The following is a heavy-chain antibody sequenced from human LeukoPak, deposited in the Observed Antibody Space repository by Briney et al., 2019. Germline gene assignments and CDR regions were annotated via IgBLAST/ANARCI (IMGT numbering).Heavy chain of an antibody. CDR2: ISSSSSYI. D-gene: IGHD4-23*01. CDR1: GFTFSSYS. Sequence: GGSLRLSCAASGFTFSSYSVNWVRQAPGKGLEWVSSISSSSSYIYYADSVKGRFTISRDNAKNSLYLQMNSLRAEDTAVYYCARDREDYGGNSGLDYWGQGTLVTVSS. J-gene: IGHJ4*02. CDR3: ARDREDYGGNSGLDY. V-gene: IGHV3-21*01.